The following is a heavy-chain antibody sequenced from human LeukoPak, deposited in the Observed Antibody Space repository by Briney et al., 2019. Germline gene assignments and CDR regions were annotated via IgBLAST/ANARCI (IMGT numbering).Heavy chain of an antibody. D-gene: IGHD3-22*01. V-gene: IGHV3-30*02. CDR2: IRYDGSNK. J-gene: IGHJ4*02. CDR1: GFTFSSYG. CDR3: AKRSSTSSGYFDF. Sequence: GGSLRLSCAASGFTFSSYGMHWVRQAPGKGLEWVAFIRYDGSNKYYADSVKGRFTISRDNSKNTIYMQMNSLRVEDTAIYYCAKRSSTSSGYFDFWGRGTLVTVSS.